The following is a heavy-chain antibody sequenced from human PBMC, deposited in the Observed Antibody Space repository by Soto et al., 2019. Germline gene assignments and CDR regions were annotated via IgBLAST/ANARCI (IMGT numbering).Heavy chain of an antibody. CDR3: ATTGYTSGWADY. V-gene: IGHV1-3*01. CDR1: GYTFTTYA. D-gene: IGHD6-19*01. CDR2: VSADGGNT. Sequence: GASVKVSCKASGYTFTTYAIQWVRQASGQRLEWMGWVSADGGNTKYSQKFQGRVTITRDTSARTAYMELSSLTSEDTAVYYCATTGYTSGWADYWGQGTPVTVSS. J-gene: IGHJ4*02.